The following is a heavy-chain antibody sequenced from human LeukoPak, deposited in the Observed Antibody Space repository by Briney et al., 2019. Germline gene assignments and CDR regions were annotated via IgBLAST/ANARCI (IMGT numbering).Heavy chain of an antibody. CDR3: ARWNYAFDY. J-gene: IGHJ4*02. D-gene: IGHD1-7*01. CDR1: GFSFNTYG. Sequence: GGSLRLSCVVSGFSFNTYGVGWVRQAPGKGLEWVAYIHLDGSERYNVDSMKGRLTISGDNAKSSFYLQVTSLRADDTAVYYCARWNYAFDYWGQGTLVTVSS. V-gene: IGHV3-7*01. CDR2: IHLDGSER.